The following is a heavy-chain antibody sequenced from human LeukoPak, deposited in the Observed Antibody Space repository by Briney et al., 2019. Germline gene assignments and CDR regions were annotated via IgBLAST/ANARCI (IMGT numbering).Heavy chain of an antibody. CDR1: GFTFSSYE. J-gene: IGHJ4*02. CDR2: ISSSGSTI. V-gene: IGHV3-48*03. D-gene: IGHD6-25*01. Sequence: GGSLRLSCAASGFTFSSYEMNWVRQAPGKGLEWVSYISSSGSTIYYADSVKGRFTISRDNAKNSLYLQMNSLRAEDTAVYYCARRRQRQPFDYWGQGTLVTVSS. CDR3: ARRRQRQPFDY.